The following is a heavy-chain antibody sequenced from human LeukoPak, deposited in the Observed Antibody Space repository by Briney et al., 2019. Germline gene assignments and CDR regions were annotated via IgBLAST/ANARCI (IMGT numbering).Heavy chain of an antibody. CDR1: GGSIRSSYYY. V-gene: IGHV4-39*01. J-gene: IGHJ4*02. CDR3: VRHDGRGGATMGALDS. CDR2: IYDSGST. D-gene: IGHD5-12*01. Sequence: LETLSLTCTVSGGSIRSSYYYWGWIRQPPGKGLEWIGSIYDSGSTYYNPSLNSRVTISVVTSKNQFSLQLNSVTATDTAVYYCVRHDGRGGATMGALDSWGQGSLVTVSS.